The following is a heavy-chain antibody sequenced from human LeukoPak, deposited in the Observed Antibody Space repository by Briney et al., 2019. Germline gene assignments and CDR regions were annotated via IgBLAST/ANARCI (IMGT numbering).Heavy chain of an antibody. CDR1: GGSISSGYY. Sequence: PSQTLSLTCTVSGGSISSGYYWGWIRQPPGQGLEWIGSVYHSGSTYYNPSLKSRVTISVDTSKNQFSLKLSSVTTADTAVYYCAKSDGYGLIDYWGQGTLVTVSS. CDR3: AKSDGYGLIDY. CDR2: VYHSGST. J-gene: IGHJ4*02. D-gene: IGHD5-24*01. V-gene: IGHV4-38-2*02.